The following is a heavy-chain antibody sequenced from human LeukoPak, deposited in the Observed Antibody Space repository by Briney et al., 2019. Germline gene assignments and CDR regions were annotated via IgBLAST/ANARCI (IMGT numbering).Heavy chain of an antibody. CDR3: SKNRIAAASMGALNY. CDR2: ISSSGGST. D-gene: IGHD6-13*01. Sequence: PGGSLRLSCAASGFTFSSYAMNWVRQTPGKGLEWVSAISSSGGSTYYADSVKRRFATSTDNSKNTQYLQMNSLRSAATAVLYSSKNRIAAASMGALNYWGQGTLVTVSS. V-gene: IGHV3-23*01. CDR1: GFTFSSYA. J-gene: IGHJ4*02.